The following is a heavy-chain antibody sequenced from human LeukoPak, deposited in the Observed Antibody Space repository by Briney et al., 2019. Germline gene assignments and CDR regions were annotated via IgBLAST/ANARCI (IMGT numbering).Heavy chain of an antibody. CDR3: ARGPTTGNAYYFDY. Sequence: PSETLSLTCAVYGGSFSGYYWSWIRQPPGKGLEWIGEINHSGSTNYNPSLKSRVTISVDTSKNQFSLKLSSVTAADTAVYYCARGPTTGNAYYFDYWGQGTLVTVSS. CDR2: INHSGST. D-gene: IGHD4-11*01. CDR1: GGSFSGYY. V-gene: IGHV4-34*01. J-gene: IGHJ4*02.